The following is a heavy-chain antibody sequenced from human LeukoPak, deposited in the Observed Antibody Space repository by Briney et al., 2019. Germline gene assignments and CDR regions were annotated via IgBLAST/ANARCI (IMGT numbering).Heavy chain of an antibody. CDR2: IFPRNGDT. CDR3: ARDGDSPMVDFDY. CDR1: GYTFTDFY. D-gene: IGHD5-18*01. Sequence: ASVKVSCKTSGYTFTDFYFYWLRQAPGQGLEWVGWIFPRNGDTNYAQKFPDRVTLTRDTSISTAYMELSRLTSDDTAIYYCARDGDSPMVDFDYWGQGTLVTVSS. V-gene: IGHV1-2*02. J-gene: IGHJ4*02.